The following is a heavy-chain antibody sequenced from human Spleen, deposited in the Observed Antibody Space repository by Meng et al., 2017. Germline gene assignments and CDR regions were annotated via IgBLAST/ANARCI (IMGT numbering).Heavy chain of an antibody. CDR3: ARGGGRNPVDY. CDR2: INTDTGNP. CDR1: GYTFTNYA. D-gene: IGHD3-10*01. Sequence: QVQLVQSGSELRKTGASVRVSCKASGYTFTNYAINWVRQAPGQGLEWMGWINTDTGNPTYAQGFTGRFVFSLDTSVSTAYLQISSLKAEDTAVYYCARGGGRNPVDYWGQGTLVTVSS. V-gene: IGHV7-4-1*02. J-gene: IGHJ4*02.